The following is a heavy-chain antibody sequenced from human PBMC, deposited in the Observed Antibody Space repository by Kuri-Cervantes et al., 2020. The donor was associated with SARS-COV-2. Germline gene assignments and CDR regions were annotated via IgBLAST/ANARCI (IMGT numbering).Heavy chain of an antibody. V-gene: IGHV1-69*04. CDR1: GGTFSSYA. J-gene: IGHJ6*02. Sequence: SVKVSCKASGGTFSSYAISWVRQAPGQGLEWMGRIIPIFGIANYAQKFQGRVTITADKSTSTAYMELSSLRSEDTAVYYCARVGYYYDSSGPPWYYYYGMDVWGQGTTVTVSS. D-gene: IGHD3-22*01. CDR2: IIPIFGIA. CDR3: ARVGYYYDSSGPPWYYYYGMDV.